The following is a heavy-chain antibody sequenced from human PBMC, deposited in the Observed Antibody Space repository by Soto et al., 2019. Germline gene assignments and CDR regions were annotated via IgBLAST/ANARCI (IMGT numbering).Heavy chain of an antibody. Sequence: SVKVSCKASGCTFSNYGINWVRQAPGQGLEWVGGIVTFYGKADYAQKFQGRVTITTDKSARTSYMELRSLKSQDTAVYYCARDFGATLFSTWGQGTLVTVSS. D-gene: IGHD3-10*01. CDR2: IVTFYGKA. V-gene: IGHV1-69*05. J-gene: IGHJ4*02. CDR1: GCTFSNYG. CDR3: ARDFGATLFST.